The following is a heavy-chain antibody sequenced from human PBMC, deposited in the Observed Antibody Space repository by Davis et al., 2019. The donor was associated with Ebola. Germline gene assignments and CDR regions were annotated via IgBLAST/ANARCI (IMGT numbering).Heavy chain of an antibody. J-gene: IGHJ5*02. V-gene: IGHV1-69*13. D-gene: IGHD6-13*01. CDR1: GYTFTSYG. CDR3: ARDGGPGYSSSWYRGGNWFDP. CDR2: IIPIFGTA. Sequence: AASVKVSCKASGYTFTSYGISWVRQAPGQGLEWMGGIIPIFGTANYAQKFQGRVTITADESTSTAYMELSSLRSEDTAVYYCARDGGPGYSSSWYRGGNWFDPWGQGTLVTVSS.